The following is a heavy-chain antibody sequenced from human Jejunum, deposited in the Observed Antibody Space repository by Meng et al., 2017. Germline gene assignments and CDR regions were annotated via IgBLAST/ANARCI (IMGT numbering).Heavy chain of an antibody. D-gene: IGHD2-8*02. Sequence: GESLKISCAASGFTFSIYAMSWVRQAPGKGLEWVSAISPSSSSIQYADSLKGRFTISRDNAYNPLYLEMNSLRAEDTAVYYCARGRSTGCHRGWFDPWGQGTLVTVSS. CDR2: ISPSSSSI. CDR1: GFTFSIYA. V-gene: IGHV3-21*01. J-gene: IGHJ5*02. CDR3: ARGRSTGCHRGWFDP.